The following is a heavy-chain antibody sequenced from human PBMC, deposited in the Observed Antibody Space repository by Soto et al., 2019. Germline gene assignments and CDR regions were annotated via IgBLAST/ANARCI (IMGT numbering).Heavy chain of an antibody. CDR2: ISYDGSNK. V-gene: IGHV3-30-3*01. J-gene: IGHJ4*02. Sequence: GGSLRLSCAASGFTFSSYAMHWVRQAPGKGLEWVAVISYDGSNKYYADSVKGRFTISRDNSKNTLYLQMNSLRAEDTAVYYCARDLWIGADSSGHSPTYYFDYWGQGTLVTVSS. D-gene: IGHD3-22*01. CDR3: ARDLWIGADSSGHSPTYYFDY. CDR1: GFTFSSYA.